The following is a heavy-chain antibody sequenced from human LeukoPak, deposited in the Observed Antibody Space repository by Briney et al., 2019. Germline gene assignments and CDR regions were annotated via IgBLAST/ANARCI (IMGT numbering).Heavy chain of an antibody. Sequence: SETLSLTCIVSGGSISSSSYYWGWIRQPPGKGLEWIGSIYYSGSTYYNASLQSRVTISIETSKNQISLKLSSVTAADTAVYYCASRKLGNDYWGQGTLVTVSS. CDR2: IYYSGST. J-gene: IGHJ4*02. CDR3: ASRKLGNDY. D-gene: IGHD7-27*01. CDR1: GGSISSSSYY. V-gene: IGHV4-39*07.